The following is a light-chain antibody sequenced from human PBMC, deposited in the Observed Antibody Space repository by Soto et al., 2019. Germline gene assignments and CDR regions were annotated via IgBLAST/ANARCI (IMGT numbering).Light chain of an antibody. Sequence: QSVLTQPDSVSGSPGQSITISCTGTSSDVGGYNYVSWYQQHPGKAPKLMIYDVSNRPSGVSNRFSGSKSGNTASLTISGLQAEDEADYYCSAYTSSSSDVVFGGGTKLTVL. J-gene: IGLJ2*01. CDR3: SAYTSSSSDVV. CDR1: SSDVGGYNY. V-gene: IGLV2-14*01. CDR2: DVS.